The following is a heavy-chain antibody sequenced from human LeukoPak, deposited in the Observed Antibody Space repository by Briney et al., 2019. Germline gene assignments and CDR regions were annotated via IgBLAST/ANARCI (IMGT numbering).Heavy chain of an antibody. CDR3: TRSGYRHPYHFDS. J-gene: IGHJ4*02. V-gene: IGHV3-53*01. CDR1: GFSVRTTY. Sequence: PGGSLSLSCAASGFSVRTTYMSWVRQAPGKRLEWVSVLYTGGGTDHADSVKGRFTISRDNSKNTLSLQMNSLRVEDTAIYYCTRSGYRHPYHFDSWGQGTLVIVSS. D-gene: IGHD3-22*01. CDR2: LYTGGGT.